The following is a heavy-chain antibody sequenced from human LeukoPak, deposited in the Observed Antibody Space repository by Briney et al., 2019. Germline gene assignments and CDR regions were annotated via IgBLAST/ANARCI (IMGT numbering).Heavy chain of an antibody. Sequence: GGSLRLSCAASGFTFTSYGMHWVRQAPGKGLDWVALIWDDGNNKYYADSVKGRFTISRDNSKNTLYLQMNSLRAEDTAVYYCARGRITMVRGVIVQGYYGMDVWGQGTTVTVSS. J-gene: IGHJ6*02. CDR3: ARGRITMVRGVIVQGYYGMDV. V-gene: IGHV3-33*01. CDR2: IWDDGNNK. CDR1: GFTFTSYG. D-gene: IGHD3-10*01.